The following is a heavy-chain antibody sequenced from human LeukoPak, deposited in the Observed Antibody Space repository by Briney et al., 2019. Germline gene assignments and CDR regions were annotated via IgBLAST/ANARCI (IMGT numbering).Heavy chain of an antibody. J-gene: IGHJ6*03. CDR2: ISGSGGST. CDR1: GFTFGDYA. Sequence: GGSLRLSCTASGFTFGDYAMSWVRQAPGKGLEWVSAISGSGGSTYYADSVKGRFTISRDNSKNTLYLQMNSLRAEDTAVYYCAQSGASYYYYMDVWGKGTTVTVSS. CDR3: AQSGASYYYYMDV. V-gene: IGHV3-23*01.